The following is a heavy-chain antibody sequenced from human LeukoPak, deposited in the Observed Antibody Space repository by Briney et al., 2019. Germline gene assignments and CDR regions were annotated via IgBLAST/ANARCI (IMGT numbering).Heavy chain of an antibody. CDR1: GFTVSSNY. J-gene: IGHJ1*01. D-gene: IGHD3-22*01. V-gene: IGHV3-53*01. CDR3: AKHIYAVVSIQQ. CDR2: IYSGGST. Sequence: PGGSLRLSCAASGFTVSSNYMSWVRQAPGKGLEWVSVIYSGGSTYYADSVKGRFTISRDNSKNTLYLQMNSLRAEDTAVYYCAKHIYAVVSIQQWGQGTLVTVSS.